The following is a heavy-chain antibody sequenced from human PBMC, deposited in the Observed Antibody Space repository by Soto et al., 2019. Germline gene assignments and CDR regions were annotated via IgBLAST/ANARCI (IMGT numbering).Heavy chain of an antibody. CDR2: IYSGGGT. CDR1: GFTVSSYY. Sequence: GSLRLSCAASGFTVSSYYMNWVRQAPGKGLEWVSVIYSGGGTYYADSVQGRFTISRDNSKNMLHLQMNSLRAEDTAVYYCTRENYYGSDIYAMDVWGQGTTVTVS. D-gene: IGHD3-10*01. V-gene: IGHV3-53*01. J-gene: IGHJ6*02. CDR3: TRENYYGSDIYAMDV.